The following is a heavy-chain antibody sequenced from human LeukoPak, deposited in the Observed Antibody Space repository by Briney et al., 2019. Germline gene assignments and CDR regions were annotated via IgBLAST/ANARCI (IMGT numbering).Heavy chain of an antibody. J-gene: IGHJ4*02. D-gene: IGHD3-3*01. CDR3: ARGRYTHYDFWSGYYIPRYYFDY. Sequence: SETLSLTCAVYGGSFSGYYWSWIRQPPGKGLEWIGEINHSGSTNYNPSLKSRVTISVDTSKNQFSLKLSSVTAADTAVYYCARGRYTHYDFWSGYYIPRYYFDYWGQGTLVTVSS. CDR2: INHSGST. V-gene: IGHV4-34*01. CDR1: GGSFSGYY.